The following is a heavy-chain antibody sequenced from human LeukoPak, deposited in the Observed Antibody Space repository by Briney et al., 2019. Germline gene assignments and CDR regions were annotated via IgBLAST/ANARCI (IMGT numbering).Heavy chain of an antibody. J-gene: IGHJ4*02. CDR1: GYTFTNYA. CDR3: ARAYQRLGDLSLPDY. CDR2: IHPSTGNP. V-gene: IGHV7-4-1*02. Sequence: APVKVSCKASGYTFTNYAMNWVRQAPGQGLEWMGWIHPSTGNPTYAQGFTGRFVFSSDTSVSTTYLQISSLKAEDTAVYYCARAYQRLGDLSLPDYWGQGTLVTVSS. D-gene: IGHD3-16*02.